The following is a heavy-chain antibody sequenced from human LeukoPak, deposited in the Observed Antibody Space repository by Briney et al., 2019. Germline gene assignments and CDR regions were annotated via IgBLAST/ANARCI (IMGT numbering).Heavy chain of an antibody. CDR1: GFTFSSYW. Sequence: GGSLGLSCAASGFTFSSYWMSWVRQAPGKGLEWVANIKQDGSEKYYVDSVKGRFTISRDNAKNSLYLLMDSLRAEDTAVYYCAKGSGSYNYYYYGMDVWGQGTTVTVSS. V-gene: IGHV3-7*01. J-gene: IGHJ6*02. CDR2: IKQDGSEK. CDR3: AKGSGSYNYYYYGMDV. D-gene: IGHD3-10*01.